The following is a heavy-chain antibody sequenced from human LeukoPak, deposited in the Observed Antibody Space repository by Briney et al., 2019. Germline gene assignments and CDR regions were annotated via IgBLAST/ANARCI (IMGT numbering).Heavy chain of an antibody. Sequence: GGSLRLSCAASGFTFNRYWMHWVRHAPGKGLVWVPHINSDGSITSYAESVKGRFTVSRDNAKNTLYLQMDSLRAEDTAVYYCARGPPGYYNGMDVWGQGTTVSVSS. CDR2: INSDGSIT. J-gene: IGHJ6*02. CDR3: ARGPPGYYNGMDV. V-gene: IGHV3-74*01. CDR1: GFTFNRYW.